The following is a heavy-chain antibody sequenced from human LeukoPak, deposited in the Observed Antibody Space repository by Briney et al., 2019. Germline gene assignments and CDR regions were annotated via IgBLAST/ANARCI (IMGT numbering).Heavy chain of an antibody. Sequence: GGSLRPSCAASGFTFSSYGIHWVRQAPGKGLEWVTFIGYDGGNKYYADSVKGRFTISRDNSKNTLYLQMNSLRAEDTAVYYCAKDNAYYYADYWGQGTLVTVSS. V-gene: IGHV3-30*02. D-gene: IGHD3-10*01. CDR1: GFTFSSYG. J-gene: IGHJ4*02. CDR2: IGYDGGNK. CDR3: AKDNAYYYADY.